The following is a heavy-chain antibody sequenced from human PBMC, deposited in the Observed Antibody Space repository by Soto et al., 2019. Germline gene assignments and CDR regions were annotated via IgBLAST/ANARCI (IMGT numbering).Heavy chain of an antibody. CDR2: IWYDGSNK. V-gene: IGHV3-33*01. CDR1: GFTFSSYG. J-gene: IGHJ3*02. Sequence: QVQLVESGGGVVQRGGSLRLSCAASGFTFSSYGMHWVRQAPGKGLEWVAVIWYDGSNKYYADSVKGRYTISRDDSKNTVYLQMNSLGAEDTAVYYCTRDPLIAVAAYDVFDIWGQGTSVTVSS. D-gene: IGHD6-19*01. CDR3: TRDPLIAVAAYDVFDI.